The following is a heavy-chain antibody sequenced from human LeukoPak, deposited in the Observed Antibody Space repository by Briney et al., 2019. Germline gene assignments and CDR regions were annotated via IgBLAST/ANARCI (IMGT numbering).Heavy chain of an antibody. Sequence: ASVKVSCKASGYTFTGYYMHWVRQAPGQGLEWMGWINPNSGGTNYAQKFQGRVTMTRDTSISTAYMELSRLRSDDTAVYYCATLVATTNGMDVWGRGTTVTVSS. CDR1: GYTFTGYY. V-gene: IGHV1-2*02. D-gene: IGHD5-12*01. CDR2: INPNSGGT. J-gene: IGHJ6*02. CDR3: ATLVATTNGMDV.